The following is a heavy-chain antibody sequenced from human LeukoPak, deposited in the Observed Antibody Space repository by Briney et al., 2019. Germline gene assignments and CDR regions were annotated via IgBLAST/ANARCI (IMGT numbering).Heavy chain of an antibody. CDR1: GFTFSSYA. D-gene: IGHD3-16*01. V-gene: IGHV3-7*01. Sequence: GGSLRLSCAASGFTFSSYAMHWVRQAPGKVLEWVANIKQDGSEKYYVDSVKGRFTISRDNAKNSLYLQMNSLRAEDTAVYYCAKDNIYYDYVWGSSSFDYWGQGTLVTVSS. J-gene: IGHJ4*02. CDR3: AKDNIYYDYVWGSSSFDY. CDR2: IKQDGSEK.